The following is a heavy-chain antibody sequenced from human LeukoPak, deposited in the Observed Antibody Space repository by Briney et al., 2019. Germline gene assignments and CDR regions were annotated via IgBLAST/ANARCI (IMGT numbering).Heavy chain of an antibody. CDR1: GYTFTSYY. D-gene: IGHD6-19*01. J-gene: IGHJ4*02. CDR2: IIPIFGTA. Sequence: SVKVSCKASGYTFTSYYMHWVRQAPGQGLEWMGGIIPIFGTANYAQKFQGRVTITADESTSTAYMELSSLRSEDTAVYYCARDSSGWYNKYFDYWGQGTLVTVSS. CDR3: ARDSSGWYNKYFDY. V-gene: IGHV1-69*13.